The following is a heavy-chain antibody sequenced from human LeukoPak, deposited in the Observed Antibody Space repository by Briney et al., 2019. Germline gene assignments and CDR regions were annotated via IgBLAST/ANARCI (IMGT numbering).Heavy chain of an antibody. CDR3: ARDRGSYPRDAFDI. Sequence: SETLSLTCTVSGGSISSYYWSWIRQPAGKGLEWIGRIYTSGSTNYNPSLKSRVIMSVETSKNQFSLKLSPVTAADTAVYYCARDRGSYPRDAFDIWGQGTMVTVSS. V-gene: IGHV4-4*07. CDR2: IYTSGST. J-gene: IGHJ3*02. CDR1: GGSISSYY. D-gene: IGHD1-26*01.